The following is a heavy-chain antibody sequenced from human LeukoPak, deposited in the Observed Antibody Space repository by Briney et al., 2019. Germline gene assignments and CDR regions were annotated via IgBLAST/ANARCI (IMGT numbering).Heavy chain of an antibody. V-gene: IGHV3-23*01. CDR1: GFTFSSNA. J-gene: IGHJ4*02. CDR3: ARRYCSTTSCLLDY. CDR2: ISGGGGST. D-gene: IGHD2-2*01. Sequence: GGSLRLSCAASGFTFSSNAMSWVRQAPGKGLEWVSTISGGGGSTYYADSVKGGFTISRDNAKNSLYLQMNSLRAEDTAVYYCARRYCSTTSCLLDYWGQGTLVTVSS.